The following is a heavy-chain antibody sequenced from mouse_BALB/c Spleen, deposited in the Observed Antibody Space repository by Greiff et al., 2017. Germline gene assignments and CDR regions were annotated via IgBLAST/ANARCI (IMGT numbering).Heavy chain of an antibody. V-gene: IGHV1-69*02. D-gene: IGHD2-2*01. CDR1: GYTFTSYW. CDR2: IYPSDSYT. J-gene: IGHJ4*01. CDR3: TRGGYDPYYAMDY. Sequence: VQLQQPGAELVRPGASVKLSCKASGYTFTSYWINWVKQRPGQGLEWIGNIYPSDSYTNYNQKFKDKATLTVDKSSSTAYMQLSSPTSEDSAVYYCTRGGYDPYYAMDYWGQGTSVTVSS.